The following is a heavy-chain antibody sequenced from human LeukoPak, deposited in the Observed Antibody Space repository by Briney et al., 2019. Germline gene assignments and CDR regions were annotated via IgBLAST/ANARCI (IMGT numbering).Heavy chain of an antibody. Sequence: GGSLRLSCAASGFTLRSYWMSWVRQAPGKGLEWVANIKQDGSEKYYVDSVKGRSTISRDNAKSTLYLQMNSLRAEDTAVYYCAGEPYPGIGVAGLVNWGQGTLVTVSS. CDR2: IKQDGSEK. CDR1: GFTLRSYW. CDR3: AGEPYPGIGVAGLVN. D-gene: IGHD6-19*01. V-gene: IGHV3-7*03. J-gene: IGHJ4*02.